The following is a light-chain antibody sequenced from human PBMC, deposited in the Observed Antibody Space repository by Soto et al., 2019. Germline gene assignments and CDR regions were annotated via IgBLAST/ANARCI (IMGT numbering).Light chain of an antibody. CDR2: GAS. CDR3: QQYNNWLWT. CDR1: QSVNSN. V-gene: IGKV3-15*01. Sequence: EIAMTQSPATLSVSPGERATLSCRASQSVNSNLVWYQQKPGQAPRLLIYGASTRATGIPGRFSGSGYGTEFTLTISSLQSEDLAVYYCQQYNNWLWTFGQGTKVEIK. J-gene: IGKJ1*01.